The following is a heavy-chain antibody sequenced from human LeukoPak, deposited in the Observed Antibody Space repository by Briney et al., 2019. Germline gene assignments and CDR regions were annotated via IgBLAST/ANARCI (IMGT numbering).Heavy chain of an antibody. CDR3: AAESRYSSAFH. J-gene: IGHJ4*02. Sequence: ASVSVSCKASGFTFTSSAVQWVRQARGQRLEWIGWIVVGSGNTNYAQKFQERVTITRDMSTSTAYMELSSLRSEDTAVYYCAAESRYSSAFHWGQGTLVTVSS. CDR1: GFTFTSSA. V-gene: IGHV1-58*01. CDR2: IVVGSGNT. D-gene: IGHD6-25*01.